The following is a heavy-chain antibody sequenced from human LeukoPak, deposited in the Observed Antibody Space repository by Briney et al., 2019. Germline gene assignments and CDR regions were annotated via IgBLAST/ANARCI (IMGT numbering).Heavy chain of an antibody. Sequence: GGSLRLSCAASGFSFSRYEMNWVRQAPGKGLEWVSYITSSGSTTYYADSVKGRFTISRDNAKNSLYLQMNSLGAEDTAVYYCTKVFYGGNSRDGFDIWGQGTMVTVSS. D-gene: IGHD4-23*01. V-gene: IGHV3-48*03. CDR3: TKVFYGGNSRDGFDI. J-gene: IGHJ3*02. CDR2: ITSSGSTT. CDR1: GFSFSRYE.